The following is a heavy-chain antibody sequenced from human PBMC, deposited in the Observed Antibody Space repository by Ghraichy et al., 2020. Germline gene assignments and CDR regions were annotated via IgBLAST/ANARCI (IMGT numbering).Heavy chain of an antibody. CDR2: IYYSGST. Sequence: SETLSLTCTVSGGSISSSSYYWGWIRQPPGKGLEWIGSIYYSGSTYYNPSLKSRVTISVDTSKNQFSLKLSSVTAADTAVYYCARVEDGYTKTPHYWGQGTLVTVSS. D-gene: IGHD5-24*01. V-gene: IGHV4-39*01. CDR1: GGSISSSSYY. CDR3: ARVEDGYTKTPHY. J-gene: IGHJ4*02.